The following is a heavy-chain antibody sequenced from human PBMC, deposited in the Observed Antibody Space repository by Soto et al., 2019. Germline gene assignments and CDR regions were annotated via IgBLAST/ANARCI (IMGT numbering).Heavy chain of an antibody. J-gene: IGHJ6*02. Sequence: PSVTLSLTCAAYGGSFSGYYWSWIRPPPGKGLEWIGEINHSGSTNYNPSLKSRVTISVDTSKNQFSLKLSPVTAADTAVYYCVGASDCGSGYYTNYYGMDVWGQGTTVSVAS. V-gene: IGHV4-34*01. D-gene: IGHD3-3*01. CDR1: GGSFSGYY. CDR3: VGASDCGSGYYTNYYGMDV. CDR2: INHSGST.